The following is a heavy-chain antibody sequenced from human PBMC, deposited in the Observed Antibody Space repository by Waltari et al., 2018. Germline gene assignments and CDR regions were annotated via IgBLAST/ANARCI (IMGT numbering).Heavy chain of an antibody. J-gene: IGHJ4*02. Sequence: EVQLVESGGGLIQPGGSLRLSCAASGFTVSSNYMSWVRQAPGKGLEWVSVIYSGGSTYYADSVKGRVTISRDNSKNTLYLQMNSLRAEDTAVYYCARGEAAAGTGFDYWGQGTLVTVSS. CDR3: ARGEAAAGTGFDY. CDR1: GFTVSSNY. D-gene: IGHD6-13*01. CDR2: IYSGGST. V-gene: IGHV3-53*01.